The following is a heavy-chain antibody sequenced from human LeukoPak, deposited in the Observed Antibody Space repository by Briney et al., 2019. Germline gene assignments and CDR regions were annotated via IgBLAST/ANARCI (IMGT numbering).Heavy chain of an antibody. Sequence: ASVKVSCKASGYTFTSYGISWVRQAPGQGLEWMGWISAYNGNTNYAQKLQGRVTMTTGTSTSTAYMELRSLRSDDTAVYYCARGGDYYDSSGYYKYYFDYWGQGTLVTVSS. J-gene: IGHJ4*02. V-gene: IGHV1-18*01. CDR2: ISAYNGNT. CDR1: GYTFTSYG. CDR3: ARGGDYYDSSGYYKYYFDY. D-gene: IGHD3-22*01.